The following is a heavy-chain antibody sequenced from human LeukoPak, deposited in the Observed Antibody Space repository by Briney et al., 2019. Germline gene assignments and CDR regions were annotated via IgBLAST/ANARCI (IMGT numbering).Heavy chain of an antibody. V-gene: IGHV4-59*08. CDR3: ARHRYYYDSSGYYYQP. CDR2: IYYSGGT. Sequence: PSETLSLTCTVSGGSISRYYWRSIRQPPGKGLEWIGYIYYSGGTNYNPSLKSRVTISVDTSKKQFSLRLSSVTAADTAVYYCARHRYYYDSSGYYYQPWGQGTLVTVSS. J-gene: IGHJ5*02. CDR1: GGSISRYY. D-gene: IGHD3-22*01.